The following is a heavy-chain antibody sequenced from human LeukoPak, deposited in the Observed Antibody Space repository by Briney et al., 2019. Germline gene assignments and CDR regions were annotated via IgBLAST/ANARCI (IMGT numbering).Heavy chain of an antibody. CDR2: INPSGGST. CDR3: ARVSCSGGSCYSSLDY. V-gene: IGHV1-46*01. D-gene: IGHD2-15*01. J-gene: IGHJ4*02. CDR1: GYTFTSYY. Sequence: ASVKVSCKASGYTFTSYYMHWVRQAPGQVLEWMGIINPSGGSTNSAQKFQGRVTMTRDTSTSTVYMELSSLRSDDTAVYYCARVSCSGGSCYSSLDYWGQGTLVTVSS.